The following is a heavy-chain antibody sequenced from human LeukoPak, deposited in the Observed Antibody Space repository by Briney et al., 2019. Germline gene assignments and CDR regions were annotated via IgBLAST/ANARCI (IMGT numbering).Heavy chain of an antibody. CDR3: ARDGYNPFDY. CDR1: GFTSSIQA. J-gene: IGHJ4*02. Sequence: SLRLSCAASGFTSSIQAMSWVRQAPGKWLEWVSAIIGSVRRTYYADSGEDPFTLPRDNPTNPPYIQMTSLRAEDTAVYYCARDGYNPFDYWDQGTLVTVSS. D-gene: IGHD5-24*01. CDR2: IIGSVRRT. V-gene: IGHV3-23*01.